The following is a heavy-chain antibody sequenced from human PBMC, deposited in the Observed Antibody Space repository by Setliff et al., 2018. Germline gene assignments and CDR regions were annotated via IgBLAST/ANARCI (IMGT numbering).Heavy chain of an antibody. D-gene: IGHD1-26*01. CDR1: GYSFSDSA. CDR2: ISVYSGNA. J-gene: IGHJ5*01. V-gene: IGHV1-18*01. CDR3: AKLVRYCTRTACQKVAGVES. Sequence: ASVKVSCKASGYSFSDSAGNWVRQAPGQGLEWVGWISVYSGNAYHAQKLQDRVIPTTYTSTTTAYLQLRSLRPDDTAAYYCAKLVRYCTRTACQKVAGVESWGQGTLVTVSS.